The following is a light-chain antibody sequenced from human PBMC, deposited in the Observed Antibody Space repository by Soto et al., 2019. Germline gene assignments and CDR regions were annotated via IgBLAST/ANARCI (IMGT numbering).Light chain of an antibody. Sequence: QSALTQPASVSGSPGQSITISCTGTSSDISGYNYVSWYQQHPGKAPKLMIYEVSNRPSGVSNRFSGSKSGNTASLTISGLQAEDEADYYCSSYTSSNNFVFGSGTKVTVL. CDR3: SSYTSSNNFV. J-gene: IGLJ1*01. CDR2: EVS. CDR1: SSDISGYNY. V-gene: IGLV2-14*01.